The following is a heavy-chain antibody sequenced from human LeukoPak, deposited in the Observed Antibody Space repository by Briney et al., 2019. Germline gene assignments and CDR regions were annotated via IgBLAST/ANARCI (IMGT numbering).Heavy chain of an antibody. CDR2: MNPNSGNT. Sequence: ASVKVSCKASGYTFTSYDINWVRQATGQGLEWMGWMNPNSGNTGYAQKFQGRVTKTRNTSISTVYMELSSLRSEDTAVYYCAGGEGSGSPWAADYWGQGTLVTVSS. V-gene: IGHV1-8*01. CDR3: AGGEGSGSPWAADY. CDR1: GYTFTSYD. D-gene: IGHD3-10*01. J-gene: IGHJ4*02.